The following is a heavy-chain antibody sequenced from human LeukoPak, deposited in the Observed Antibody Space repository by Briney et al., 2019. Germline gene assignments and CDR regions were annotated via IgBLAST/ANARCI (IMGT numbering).Heavy chain of an antibody. CDR3: AGESKKWELLKSWFDP. CDR2: ISGYNGNT. J-gene: IGHJ5*02. D-gene: IGHD1-26*01. Sequence: ASVKVSCKASGYTFTTYNINWVRQAPGQGLEWMGWISGYNGNTNYAQKLQGRVTMTTDTSTSTAYMELRSLRSDDTAVYYCAGESKKWELLKSWFDPWGQGTLVTVSS. V-gene: IGHV1-18*01. CDR1: GYTFTTYN.